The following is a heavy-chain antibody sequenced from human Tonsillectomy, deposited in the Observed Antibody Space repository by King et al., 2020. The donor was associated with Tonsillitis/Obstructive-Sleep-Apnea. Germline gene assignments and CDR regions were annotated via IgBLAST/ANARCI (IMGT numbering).Heavy chain of an antibody. Sequence: TLKESGPVLVKPTETLTLTCTVSGFSLSNARMGVSWIRQPPGKALEWLAHIFSNDEKSYSTSLKSRLTISKDTSKCQVVLTMTNMDPVDTATYYCARIQRGYSYGYWFDPWGQGTLVTVSS. CDR3: ARIQRGYSYGYWFDP. J-gene: IGHJ5*02. CDR2: IFSNDEK. V-gene: IGHV2-26*01. CDR1: GFSLSNARMG. D-gene: IGHD5-18*01.